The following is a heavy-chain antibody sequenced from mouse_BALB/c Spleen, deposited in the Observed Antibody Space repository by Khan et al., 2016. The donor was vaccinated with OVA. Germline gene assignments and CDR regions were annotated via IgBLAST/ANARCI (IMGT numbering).Heavy chain of an antibody. Sequence: QVQLKESGAELVRPGVSVMISCKGSGYTFTDFTLHWVKQSHAMSLEWIGVISTYYGDATYNPRFKDKATMTVDKSSSTAYMELARLTSEDSAIYTCTRGGGGNRFAYWGQGTLVTVSA. V-gene: IGHV1S137*01. CDR1: GYTFTDFT. J-gene: IGHJ3*01. CDR2: ISTYYGDA. CDR3: TRGGGGNRFAY.